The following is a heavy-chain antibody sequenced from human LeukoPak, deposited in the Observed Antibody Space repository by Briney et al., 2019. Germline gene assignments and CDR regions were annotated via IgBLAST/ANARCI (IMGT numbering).Heavy chain of an antibody. D-gene: IGHD6-6*01. CDR2: IKQDESEK. CDR3: ARDLAAVISSSPPY. V-gene: IGHV3-7*01. CDR1: GFRVSRYW. Sequence: AGGSLRLSCAASGFRVSRYWIGWVRQAPGEGLEWVATIKQDESEKDYVDSVRGRFTISRDNAKNSLYLQMNSLRAEDTAVHYCARDLAAVISSSPPYWGQGTLVTVSS. J-gene: IGHJ4*02.